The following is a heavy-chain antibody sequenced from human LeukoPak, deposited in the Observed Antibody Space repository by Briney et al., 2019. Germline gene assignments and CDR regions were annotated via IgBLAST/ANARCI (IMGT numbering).Heavy chain of an antibody. CDR1: GGSISSYY. J-gene: IGHJ4*02. CDR2: VYTSGST. Sequence: PSETLSLTCTVSGGSISSYYWSWIRQPAGKGLEWIGRVYTSGSTIYNPSLKSRVTMSVDTSKNQFSLKLSSVTATDTAVYYCARHEYSAYDPFDYWGQGTLVTVSS. D-gene: IGHD5-12*01. V-gene: IGHV4-4*07. CDR3: ARHEYSAYDPFDY.